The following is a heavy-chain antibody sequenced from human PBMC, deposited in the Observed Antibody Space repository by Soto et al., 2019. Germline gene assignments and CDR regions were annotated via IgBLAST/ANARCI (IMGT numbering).Heavy chain of an antibody. J-gene: IGHJ6*01. CDR3: ARRSNYGDYVYYYYGMDV. CDR2: IIPILGIA. CDR1: GGTFSSYT. Sequence: VASVKVSCKASGGTFSSYTISWVRQAPGQGLEWMGRIIPILGIANYAQKFQGRVTITADKSTSTAYMELSSLRSEDTAVYYCARRSNYGDYVYYYYGMDVWGEGTRVTVSS. D-gene: IGHD4-17*01. V-gene: IGHV1-69*02.